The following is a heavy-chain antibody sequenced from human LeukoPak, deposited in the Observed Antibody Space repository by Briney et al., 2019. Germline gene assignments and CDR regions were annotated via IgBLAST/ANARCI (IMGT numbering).Heavy chain of an antibody. V-gene: IGHV4-4*07. CDR1: GGSISSYY. Sequence: SETLSLTCTVSGGSISSYYWSWIRQPAGKGLEWIGRIYTSGSTNYNPSLKSRVTMSVDTSKNQFSLKLSSVAAADTAVYYCARQLAAAGTAGFDYWGQGTLVTVSS. J-gene: IGHJ4*02. CDR3: ARQLAAAGTAGFDY. CDR2: IYTSGST. D-gene: IGHD6-13*01.